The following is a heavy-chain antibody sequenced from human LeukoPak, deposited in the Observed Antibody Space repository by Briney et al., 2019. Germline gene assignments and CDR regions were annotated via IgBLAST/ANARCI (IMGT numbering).Heavy chain of an antibody. CDR3: ATINWNYYFHGY. V-gene: IGHV4-30-4*08. D-gene: IGHD1-7*01. Sequence: SETLSLTCTVSGGSINSGDYYWSWIRQPPGKGLGWIGYIYYSGSTYYNPSLKSRVSISLDTSKNQFSLKLSSVTAADTAVYYCATINWNYYFHGYWGQGSLVTVSS. J-gene: IGHJ4*02. CDR1: GGSINSGDYY. CDR2: IYYSGST.